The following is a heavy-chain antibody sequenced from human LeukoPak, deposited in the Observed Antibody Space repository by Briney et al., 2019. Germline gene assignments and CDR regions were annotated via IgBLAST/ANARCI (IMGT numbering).Heavy chain of an antibody. V-gene: IGHV3-23*01. CDR1: GFTFSSYA. CDR2: ISGSGGST. Sequence: PGGSLRLSCAASGFTFSSYAMSWVRQAPGKGLEWVSAISGSGGSTYYADSVKGRFTISRDNSKNTLYLQMNSLRAEDTAVYYCAKPPRGYFNYYYYMDVWGKGTTVTVSS. D-gene: IGHD3-22*01. CDR3: AKPPRGYFNYYYYMDV. J-gene: IGHJ6*03.